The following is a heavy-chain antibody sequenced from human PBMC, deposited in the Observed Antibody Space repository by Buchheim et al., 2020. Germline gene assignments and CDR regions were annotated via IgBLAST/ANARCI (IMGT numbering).Heavy chain of an antibody. J-gene: IGHJ6*02. CDR1: GFTFSSYG. Sequence: QVQLVESGGGVVQPGRSLRLSCAASGFTFSSYGMHWVRQAPGKGLEWVAVISYDGSNKYYADSVKGRFTISRDNSKNKLYLQMNSLRAEDTTVYYCAKDRVRCGGGSCHTHYYYYYGMDVWGQGTT. D-gene: IGHD2-15*01. V-gene: IGHV3-30*18. CDR2: ISYDGSNK. CDR3: AKDRVRCGGGSCHTHYYYYYGMDV.